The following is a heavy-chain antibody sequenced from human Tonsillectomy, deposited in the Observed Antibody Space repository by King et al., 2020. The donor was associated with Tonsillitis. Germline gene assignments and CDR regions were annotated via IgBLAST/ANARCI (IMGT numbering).Heavy chain of an antibody. Sequence: QLVESGGGVVQPGRSLRLSCAASGFTFSNYGMHWVRQAPGKGLEWVAVISYDGSNKYYADSVKGRFNISRDNSKNTLYLQMNSLRAEDTAVYYCARPEVTPPNYYYYGMDVWGQGTTVTVSS. V-gene: IGHV3-33*05. J-gene: IGHJ6*02. D-gene: IGHD4-23*01. CDR2: ISYDGSNK. CDR3: ARPEVTPPNYYYYGMDV. CDR1: GFTFSNYG.